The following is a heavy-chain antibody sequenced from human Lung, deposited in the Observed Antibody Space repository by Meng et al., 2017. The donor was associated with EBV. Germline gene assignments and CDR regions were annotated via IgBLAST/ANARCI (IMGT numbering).Heavy chain of an antibody. CDR2: IYYSGST. CDR3: ARSTFDY. CDR1: GGTISSDEKY. V-gene: IGHV4-31*03. Sequence: QVLIQEPGTGLVKPAQTLTLICTVPGGTISSDEKYWSWIRQHPEKGLEWIGYIYYSGSTYYKPSHKSRLTISVDRSKSQFSLELSSVTAADTAVYYCARSTFDYWGQGTLVTVSS. D-gene: IGHD1-26*01. J-gene: IGHJ4*02.